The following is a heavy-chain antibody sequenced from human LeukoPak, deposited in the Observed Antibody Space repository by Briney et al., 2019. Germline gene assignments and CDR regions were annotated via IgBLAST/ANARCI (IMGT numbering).Heavy chain of an antibody. CDR2: VYYSGST. CDR1: LGSITPYY. D-gene: IGHD6-13*01. CDR3: ARFVSRGGSWTFDY. Sequence: PSETLSLTCIVSLGSITPYYWSWIRQSPGKGLEWIGYVYYSGSTKYNPSLKSRVIISVDTSKNQSSLNLSSVTAADTAVYYCARFVSRGGSWTFDYWGQGTLVTVSS. V-gene: IGHV4-59*01. J-gene: IGHJ4*02.